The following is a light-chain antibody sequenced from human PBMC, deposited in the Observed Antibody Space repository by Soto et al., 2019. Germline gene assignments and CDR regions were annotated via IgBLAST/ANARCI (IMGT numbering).Light chain of an antibody. V-gene: IGLV1-40*01. CDR1: SSNIGAGYD. J-gene: IGLJ2*01. CDR3: PSYASSLSGVV. Sequence: QSVLTQPPSVSGAPGQRVTISCTGSSSNIGAGYDVHWYQQLPGTAPKLLIYGNSNRPSGVPDRFSGSKSGTSASLAITGLQDEDEADYYCPSYASSLSGVVFGGGTKLTVL. CDR2: GNS.